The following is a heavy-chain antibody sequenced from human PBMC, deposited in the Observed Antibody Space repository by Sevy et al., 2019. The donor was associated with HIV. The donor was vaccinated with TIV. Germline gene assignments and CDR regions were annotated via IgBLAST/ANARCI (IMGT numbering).Heavy chain of an antibody. V-gene: IGHV4-59*08. CDR2: VYYTGGT. Sequence: SETLSLTCTVSGGSINSDHWNWIRQPPGKGLAGIGYVYYTGGTNYNHSLKNRVTISVDRTKNKFSLKMTSVTAADTAVYYCARRNDFDIWGQGTMVTVSS. J-gene: IGHJ3*02. CDR3: ARRNDFDI. CDR1: GGSINSDH.